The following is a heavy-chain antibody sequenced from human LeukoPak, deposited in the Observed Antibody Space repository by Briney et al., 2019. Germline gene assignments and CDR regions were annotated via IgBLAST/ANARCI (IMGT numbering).Heavy chain of an antibody. V-gene: IGHV3-21*01. CDR1: GFTLSSYA. CDR3: AREDSDGFGIDS. D-gene: IGHD5-18*01. CDR2: ISSSGTYI. Sequence: PGGSLRLSCAASGFTLSSYAMNWVRQAPGKGLEWVSSISSSGTYIYYADSVKGRFTISRDNAKDSLYLQMNSLSAEGTAVYYCAREDSDGFGIDSWGQGTLVTVSS. J-gene: IGHJ4*02.